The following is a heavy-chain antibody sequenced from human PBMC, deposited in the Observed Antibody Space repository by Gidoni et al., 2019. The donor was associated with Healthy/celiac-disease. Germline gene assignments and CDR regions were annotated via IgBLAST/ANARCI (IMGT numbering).Heavy chain of an antibody. CDR1: GIIVSSNY. CDR3: ASERRGGLDR. V-gene: IGHV3-66*01. D-gene: IGHD3-16*01. J-gene: IGHJ4*02. CDR2: IYSGGST. Sequence: EVQLVESGGGVVQPGGSLRISCSASGIIVSSNYMSWVRQAPGKGLEWVSVIYSGGSTYYADTVKGRFTISRNNSKNTLYLQMNSLRAEDTAVYDCASERRGGLDRWGQGTLVTVSS.